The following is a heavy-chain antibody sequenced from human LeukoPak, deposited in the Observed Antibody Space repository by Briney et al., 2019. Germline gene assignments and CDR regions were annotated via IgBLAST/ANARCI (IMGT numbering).Heavy chain of an antibody. CDR2: IWYDGSNK. CDR3: ARSAYSSGWYYFDY. Sequence: GRSLRLSCAASGFTFSSYGMHWVRQAPGKGLEWVAVIWYDGSNKYYADSVKGRFTISRDNCKNTLYLQMNSLRAEDTAVYYCARSAYSSGWYYFDYWGQGTLVTVSS. J-gene: IGHJ4*02. D-gene: IGHD6-19*01. V-gene: IGHV3-33*01. CDR1: GFTFSSYG.